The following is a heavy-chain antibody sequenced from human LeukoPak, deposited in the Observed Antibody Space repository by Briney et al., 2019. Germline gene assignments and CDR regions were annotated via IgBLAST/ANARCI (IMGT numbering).Heavy chain of an antibody. CDR1: GGSISSYY. J-gene: IGHJ5*02. V-gene: IGHV4-59*01. Sequence: SETLSLTCTVSGGSISSYYWSWIRQPPGKGLEWIGCIYYSGSTNYNPSLKSRVTISVDTSKNQFSLKLSSVTAADTAVYYCARAGYCSSTSCRYNGAWFDPWGQGTLVTVSS. D-gene: IGHD2-2*01. CDR3: ARAGYCSSTSCRYNGAWFDP. CDR2: IYYSGST.